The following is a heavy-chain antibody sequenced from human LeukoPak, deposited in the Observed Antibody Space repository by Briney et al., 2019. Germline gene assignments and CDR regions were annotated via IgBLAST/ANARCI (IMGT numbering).Heavy chain of an antibody. CDR2: IIPILGIA. V-gene: IGHV1-69*02. CDR3: ARVYYGSGSYQGGFDY. D-gene: IGHD3-10*01. CDR1: GGTFSSYT. J-gene: IGHJ4*02. Sequence: ASVKVSCKASGGTFSSYTTSWVRQAPGQGLEWMGRIIPILGIANYAQKFQGRVTITADKSTSTAYMELSSLRSEDTAVYYCARVYYGSGSYQGGFDYWGQGTLVTVSS.